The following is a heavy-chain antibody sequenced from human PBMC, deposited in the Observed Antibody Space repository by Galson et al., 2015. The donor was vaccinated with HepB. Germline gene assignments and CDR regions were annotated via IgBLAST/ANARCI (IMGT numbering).Heavy chain of an antibody. CDR1: GYTFTGYG. V-gene: IGHV1-18*01. Sequence: SVKVSCRASGYTFTGYGISWVRQAPGQGLEWMGWISAYNGNTNYAQKLQGRVTMTTDTSTSTAYMELRSLRSDDTAVYYCARDAIPAAILDYYYMDVWGKGTTVTVSS. D-gene: IGHD2-2*02. CDR2: ISAYNGNT. J-gene: IGHJ6*03. CDR3: ARDAIPAAILDYYYMDV.